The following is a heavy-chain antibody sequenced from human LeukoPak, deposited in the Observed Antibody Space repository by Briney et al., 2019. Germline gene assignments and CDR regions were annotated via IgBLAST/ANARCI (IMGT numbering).Heavy chain of an antibody. J-gene: IGHJ6*04. D-gene: IGHD3-10*01. CDR1: GGSISSSNW. CDR3: ARHPTIVRGVIITSPYYYYGMDV. CDR2: IYHSGST. Sequence: PSGTLSLTCAVSGGSISSSNWWSWVRQPPGKGLEWIGEIYHSGSTNYNPSLKSRVTISVDKSKNQFSLKLSSVTAADTAVYYCARHPTIVRGVIITSPYYYYGMDVWGKGTTVTVSS. V-gene: IGHV4-4*02.